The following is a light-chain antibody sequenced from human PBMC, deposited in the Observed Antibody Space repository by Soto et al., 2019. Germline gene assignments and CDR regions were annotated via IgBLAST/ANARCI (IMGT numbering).Light chain of an antibody. CDR2: GAS. CDR3: QQYDTSPT. CDR1: QSVSSN. Sequence: EIVMTQSPATLSVSPGERATLSCRASQSVSSNLAWYQQKPGQAPRLLIYGASTRATGIPARFSGSGSGTEFTLTISSLQSEDFAVYHCQQYDTSPTFGQGTKVDIK. J-gene: IGKJ1*01. V-gene: IGKV3-15*01.